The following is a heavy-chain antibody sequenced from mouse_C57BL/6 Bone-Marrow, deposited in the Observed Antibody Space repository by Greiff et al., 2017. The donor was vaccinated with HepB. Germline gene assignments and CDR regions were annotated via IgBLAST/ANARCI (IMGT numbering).Heavy chain of an antibody. CDR2: IRNKANNHAT. Sequence: DVKLVESGGGLVQPGGSMKLSCAASGFTFSDAWMDWVRQSPEKGLEWVAEIRNKANNHATYYAESVKGRFTISRDDSKSSVYLQMNSLRAEDTGIYYCTTTGSTVVPFDYWGQGTTLTVSS. D-gene: IGHD1-1*01. CDR1: GFTFSDAW. J-gene: IGHJ2*01. CDR3: TTTGSTVVPFDY. V-gene: IGHV6-6*01.